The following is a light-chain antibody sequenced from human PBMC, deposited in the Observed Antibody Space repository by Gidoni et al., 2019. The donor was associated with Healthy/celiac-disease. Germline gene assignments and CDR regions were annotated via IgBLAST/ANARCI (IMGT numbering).Light chain of an antibody. V-gene: IGKV3-15*01. CDR3: QQYNNWPRGT. CDR2: GAS. J-gene: IGKJ3*01. Sequence: EIVMTQSPATLSVSPGERATLFCRASQSVSSNLAWYQQKPGQAPRLLIYGASTRATGIPARFSGSGSGTEFTLTISSLQSEDFAVYYCQQYNNWPRGTFGPGTKVDIK. CDR1: QSVSSN.